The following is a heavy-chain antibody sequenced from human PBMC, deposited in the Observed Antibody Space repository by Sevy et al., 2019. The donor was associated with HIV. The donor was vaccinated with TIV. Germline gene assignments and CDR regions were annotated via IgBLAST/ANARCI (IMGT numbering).Heavy chain of an antibody. D-gene: IGHD2-21*02. Sequence: GGSLRLSCAASGFTFSSYGMHWVRQAPGKGLEWVAVISYDGSNKYYADSVKGRFTISRDNSKNTLYLQMNSLRAEDTAVYYCAKALSVVTNDWGQRTLVTVSS. CDR1: GFTFSSYG. J-gene: IGHJ4*02. CDR3: AKALSVVTND. CDR2: ISYDGSNK. V-gene: IGHV3-30*18.